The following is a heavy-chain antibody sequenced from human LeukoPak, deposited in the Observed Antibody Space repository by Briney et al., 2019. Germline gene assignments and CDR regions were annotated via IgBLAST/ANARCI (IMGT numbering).Heavy chain of an antibody. CDR2: ISGSGGST. J-gene: IGHJ6*03. V-gene: IGHV3-23*01. CDR1: GFTFSSYA. CDR3: AQAGKWVVVAATRGGYYMDV. D-gene: IGHD2-15*01. Sequence: PGGSLRLSCAASGFTFSSYAMSWVRQAPGRGLEWVSAISGSGGSTYYADSVKGRFTISRDNSKNTLYLQMNSLRAEDTAVYYCAQAGKWVVVAATRGGYYMDVWGKGTTVTVSS.